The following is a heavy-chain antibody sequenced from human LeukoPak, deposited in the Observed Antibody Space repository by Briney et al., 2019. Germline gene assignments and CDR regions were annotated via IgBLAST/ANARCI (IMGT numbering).Heavy chain of an antibody. J-gene: IGHJ5*02. D-gene: IGHD1-26*01. Sequence: GGSLRLSCAASGFTISTYWMSWVRQAPEKGLEWVANMKQDGSEKFYSDSAKGRFTISRDNAKNSLYLQMHSLRADDRAVYYCAREAQGGATALDLWGQGTLVTVSS. CDR1: GFTISTYW. CDR2: MKQDGSEK. CDR3: AREAQGGATALDL. V-gene: IGHV3-7*04.